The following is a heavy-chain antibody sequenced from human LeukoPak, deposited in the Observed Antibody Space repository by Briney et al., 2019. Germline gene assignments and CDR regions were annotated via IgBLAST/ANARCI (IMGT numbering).Heavy chain of an antibody. D-gene: IGHD3-10*01. Sequence: SETLSLTCAVYGGSFSGYYWSWIRQPPGKGLEWIGEINHSGSTNYNPSLKSRVTISVDTSKNQFSLKLSSVTAADTAVYYCARGLYYYGSGSYSYYFDYWGQGTLVTVSS. V-gene: IGHV4-34*01. CDR2: INHSGST. CDR1: GGSFSGYY. J-gene: IGHJ4*02. CDR3: ARGLYYYGSGSYSYYFDY.